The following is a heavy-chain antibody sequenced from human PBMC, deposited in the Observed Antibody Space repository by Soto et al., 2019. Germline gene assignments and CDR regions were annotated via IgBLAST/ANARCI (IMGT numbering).Heavy chain of an antibody. CDR2: ITYDGSFQ. D-gene: IGHD1-7*01. V-gene: IGHV3-30*18. J-gene: IGHJ4*02. CDR1: GFNFDNYG. CDR3: AKDRVGGTFYTPLAF. Sequence: GGSLRLSCQASGFNFDNYGMHWVRQAPGKGLEWVAVITYDGSFQYYADSVKGRFTISRDNSNNTLSLHLNTLKPEDTAVYYCAKDRVGGTFYTPLAFWGQGTLVTVSS.